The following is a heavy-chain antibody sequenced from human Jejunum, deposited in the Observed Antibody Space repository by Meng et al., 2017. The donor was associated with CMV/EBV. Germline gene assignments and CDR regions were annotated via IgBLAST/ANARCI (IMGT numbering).Heavy chain of an antibody. CDR3: ASDFSGSAPSGFDY. CDR2: IHPSGGST. V-gene: IGHV1-46*01. J-gene: IGHJ4*02. Sequence: SGYTFTNYYMHWVRQAPGQGREWMGIIHPSGGSTSYAQKFQGRVTMTRDTSTTTVYMELSSLRSEDTAVYYCASDFSGSAPSGFDYWGQGTLVTVSS. CDR1: GYTFTNYY. D-gene: IGHD3-10*01.